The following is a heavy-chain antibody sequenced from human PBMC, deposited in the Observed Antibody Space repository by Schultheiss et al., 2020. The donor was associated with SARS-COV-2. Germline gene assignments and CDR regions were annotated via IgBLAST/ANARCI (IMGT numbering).Heavy chain of an antibody. CDR3: ARQDCSGGSCYSLFDY. J-gene: IGHJ4*02. Sequence: SETLSLTCTVSGGSISSGGYYWSWIRQPPGKGLEWIGEINHSGSTNYNPSLKSRVTISVDTSKNQFSLKLSSVTAADTAVYYCARQDCSGGSCYSLFDYWGQGTLVTVSS. D-gene: IGHD2-15*01. V-gene: IGHV4-61*08. CDR2: INHSGST. CDR1: GGSISSGGYY.